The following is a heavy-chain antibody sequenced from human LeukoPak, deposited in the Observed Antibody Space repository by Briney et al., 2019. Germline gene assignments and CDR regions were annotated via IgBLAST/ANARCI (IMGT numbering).Heavy chain of an antibody. V-gene: IGHV3-21*01. CDR1: GFTFSSYS. CDR3: ARTDMIVVPPGY. Sequence: GGSLRLSCAASGFTFSSYSMNWVRQAPGKGLEWFSSISSSSSYIYYADSVKGRFTISRDNAKNSLYLQMNSLRAEDTAVYYCARTDMIVVPPGYWGQGTLVTVSS. D-gene: IGHD3-22*01. CDR2: ISSSSSYI. J-gene: IGHJ4*02.